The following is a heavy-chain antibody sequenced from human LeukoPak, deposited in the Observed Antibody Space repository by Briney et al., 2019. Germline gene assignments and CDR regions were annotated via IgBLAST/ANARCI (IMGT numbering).Heavy chain of an antibody. V-gene: IGHV1-2*06. CDR1: GYTFTAYY. CDR2: INPNSGGT. Sequence: SVKVSCKASGYTFTAYYLYWVRQAPGQGLEWMGRINPNSGGTDYAQKFQGRVTMTRDTSISTAYMELSSLRSDDTAVYYCAIGMAAAGTFEYWGQGTLVTVSS. CDR3: AIGMAAAGTFEY. J-gene: IGHJ4*02. D-gene: IGHD6-13*01.